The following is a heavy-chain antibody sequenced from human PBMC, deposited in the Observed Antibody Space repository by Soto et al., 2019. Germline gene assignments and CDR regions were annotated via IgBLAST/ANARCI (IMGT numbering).Heavy chain of an antibody. J-gene: IGHJ6*04. Sequence: GGSLRLSCAASGFTFSSYARSWVRQAPGKGLEWVSAISGSGGSTYYADSVKGRFTISRDNSKNTLYLQMNSLRAEDTAVYYCAKGRGYDFWSGYLDVWGKGTTVTVSS. CDR3: AKGRGYDFWSGYLDV. CDR1: GFTFSSYA. V-gene: IGHV3-23*01. D-gene: IGHD3-3*01. CDR2: ISGSGGST.